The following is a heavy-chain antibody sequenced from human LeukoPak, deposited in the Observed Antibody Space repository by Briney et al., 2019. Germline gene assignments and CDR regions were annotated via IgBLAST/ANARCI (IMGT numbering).Heavy chain of an antibody. CDR3: ARDLNTVPIDY. CDR2: ISSSSSYI. D-gene: IGHD4-17*01. Sequence: GGSLRLSCAASGFTFSSYAIAWVRQAPGKGLEWVSSISSSSSYIYYADSVKGRFTISRDNAKNSLYLQMNSLRAEDTAVYYCARDLNTVPIDYWGQGTLVTVSS. J-gene: IGHJ4*02. V-gene: IGHV3-21*01. CDR1: GFTFSSYA.